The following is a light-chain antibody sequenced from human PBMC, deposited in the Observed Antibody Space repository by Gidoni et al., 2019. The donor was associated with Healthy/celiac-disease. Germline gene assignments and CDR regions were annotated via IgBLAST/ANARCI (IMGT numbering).Light chain of an antibody. Sequence: EIVMTQSPATLSVSPGERATLSCRASQSVSSDLAWYQQKPGLAPRLLIYGASTRATGIPARFSGSGSGTEFTLTISSLQSEDFAVYYCHQYHNWPPYSFXQXTKLEIK. V-gene: IGKV3D-15*01. CDR2: GAS. CDR3: HQYHNWPPYS. J-gene: IGKJ2*03. CDR1: QSVSSD.